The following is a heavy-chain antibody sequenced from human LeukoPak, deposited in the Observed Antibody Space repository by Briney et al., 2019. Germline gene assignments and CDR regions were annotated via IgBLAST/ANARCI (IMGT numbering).Heavy chain of an antibody. J-gene: IGHJ4*02. CDR2: INPNSGGT. Sequence: ASVKVSCKASGYSFTGYYMHWVRQAPGQGLEWMGRINPNSGGTNYAQKFQGRVTMTRDTSISTAYMELSGLRCDDTAVYDCPRATPYAQTYYDFWSGYYIDYWGQGTLVTVSS. D-gene: IGHD3-3*01. CDR3: PRATPYAQTYYDFWSGYYIDY. CDR1: GYSFTGYY. V-gene: IGHV1-2*06.